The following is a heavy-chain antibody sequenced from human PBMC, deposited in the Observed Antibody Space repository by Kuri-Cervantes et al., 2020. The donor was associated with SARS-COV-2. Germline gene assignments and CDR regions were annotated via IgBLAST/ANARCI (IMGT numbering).Heavy chain of an antibody. V-gene: IGHV4-38-2*01. D-gene: IGHD5-18*01. CDR3: ARVDTAMVPFDY. CDR1: GYSISSGYY. CDR2: IYHSGST. Sequence: ESLKISCAVSGYSISSGYYWGWIRQPPGKGLEWIGSIYHSGSTYYNPSLKSRVTISVDTSKNQFSLKLSSVTAADTAVYYCARVDTAMVPFDYWGQGTLVTVSS. J-gene: IGHJ4*02.